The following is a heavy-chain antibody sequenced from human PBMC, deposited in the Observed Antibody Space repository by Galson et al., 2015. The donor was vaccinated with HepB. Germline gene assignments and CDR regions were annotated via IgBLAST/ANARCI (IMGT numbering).Heavy chain of an antibody. CDR2: ISTDGSST. J-gene: IGHJ4*02. CDR3: ARGILGVSVARDY. V-gene: IGHV3-74*01. Sequence: SLRLSCAASGFTFSSHYMHWVRQAPGKGLVWVSRISTDGSSTNYADSVKGRFTISRDDAKNTLFLQMSGLRPEDTALYYCARGILGVSVARDYWGQGTLVTVSS. D-gene: IGHD6-19*01. CDR1: GFTFSSHY.